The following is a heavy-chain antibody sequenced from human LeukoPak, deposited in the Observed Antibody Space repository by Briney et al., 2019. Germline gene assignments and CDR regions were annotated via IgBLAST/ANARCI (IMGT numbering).Heavy chain of an antibody. Sequence: GGSLRLSCAASGFTFSDYYMSWIRQAPGKGLEWVSYISSSGSTIYYADSVKGRYTISRDNAKNSLYLQMNSLRAEDTAVYYCARVGYYDFWSGYTLHRGPLDYWGQGTLVTVSS. CDR2: ISSSGSTI. D-gene: IGHD3-3*01. V-gene: IGHV3-11*04. CDR3: ARVGYYDFWSGYTLHRGPLDY. CDR1: GFTFSDYY. J-gene: IGHJ4*02.